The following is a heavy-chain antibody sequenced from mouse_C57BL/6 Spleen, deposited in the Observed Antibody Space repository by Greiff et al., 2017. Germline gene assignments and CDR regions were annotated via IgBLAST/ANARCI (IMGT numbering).Heavy chain of an antibody. CDR2: IHPNSGST. CDR3: ARGTRDSC. Sequence: QVQLQQPGAELVKPGASVKLSCKASGYTFTSSWLHWVKQRPGRGLAWIGMIHPNSGSTNYTERFKSKATLTVDKSSCTAYLQLSSLTTEDSAVYYCARGTRDSCCGQVCLVSGSA. V-gene: IGHV1-64*01. J-gene: IGHJ3*01. D-gene: IGHD3-1*01. CDR1: GYTFTSSW.